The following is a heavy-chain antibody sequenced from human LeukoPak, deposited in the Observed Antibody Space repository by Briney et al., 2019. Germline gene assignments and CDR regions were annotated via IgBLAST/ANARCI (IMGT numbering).Heavy chain of an antibody. CDR3: ARDSGDYYDSSGFDY. Sequence: GGPLRLSCAASGFTFSSYSMNWVRQAPGKGLEWVSYISSSSSTIYYADSVKGRFTISRDNAENSLYLQMNSLRAEDTAVYYCARDSGDYYDSSGFDYWGQGTLVTVSS. CDR1: GFTFSSYS. J-gene: IGHJ4*02. V-gene: IGHV3-48*01. CDR2: ISSSSSTI. D-gene: IGHD3-22*01.